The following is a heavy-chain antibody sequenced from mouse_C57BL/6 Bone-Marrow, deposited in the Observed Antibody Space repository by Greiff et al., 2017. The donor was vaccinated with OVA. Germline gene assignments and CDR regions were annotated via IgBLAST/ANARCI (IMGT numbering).Heavy chain of an antibody. D-gene: IGHD1-1*01. CDR2: ISDGGSYT. CDR3: ARDTLLTTVVATDAY. V-gene: IGHV5-4*01. Sequence: EVNLVESGGGLVKPGGSLKLSCAASGFTFSSYAMSWVRQTPEKRLEWVATISDGGSYTYYPDNVKGRFTISRDNAKNNLYLQMSHLKSEDTAMYYCARDTLLTTVVATDAYWGQGTLVTVSA. CDR1: GFTFSSYA. J-gene: IGHJ3*01.